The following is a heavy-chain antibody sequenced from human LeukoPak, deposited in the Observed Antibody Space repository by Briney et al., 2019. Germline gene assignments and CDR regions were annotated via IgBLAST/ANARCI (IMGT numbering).Heavy chain of an antibody. J-gene: IGHJ4*02. CDR3: ARHVSSESHYFDY. V-gene: IGHV4-59*08. CDR1: GGSINSYY. CDR2: IYYMGST. D-gene: IGHD3-22*01. Sequence: SETLSLACTVSGGSINSYYWSWIRQPPGKGLEWIGYIYYMGSTNYNPSLKSRVTISVDTSKNQFSLKLRSVTAADTAVYYCARHVSSESHYFDYWGQGTLVTVSS.